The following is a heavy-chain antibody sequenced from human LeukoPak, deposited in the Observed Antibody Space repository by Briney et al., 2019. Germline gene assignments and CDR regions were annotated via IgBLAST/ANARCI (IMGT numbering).Heavy chain of an antibody. V-gene: IGHV3-23*01. CDR2: TSSSDAGT. D-gene: IGHD2-15*01. J-gene: IGHJ4*02. CDR1: GFSFSSYA. Sequence: GGSLRLSCATSGFSFSSYAMSWVRQAPGKGLEWVSATSSSDAGTYHAESVRGRFTISRDNSKNTLYLQMNSLRADDAAVYYCARAPVTSCRGAFCYPFDIWGQGTLVTVSS. CDR3: ARAPVTSCRGAFCYPFDI.